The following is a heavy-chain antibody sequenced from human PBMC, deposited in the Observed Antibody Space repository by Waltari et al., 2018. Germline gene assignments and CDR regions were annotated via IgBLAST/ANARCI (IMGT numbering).Heavy chain of an antibody. CDR2: IKVDGSEK. V-gene: IGHV3-7*01. J-gene: IGHJ4*02. CDR3: ARDPSRRGEGGGLDY. Sequence: EVQLVESGGGLVHPGGSLRLSCAASGFIFNNYWMSWVRQAPGKGLEWVANIKVDGSEKYEGDAVRGRFTNPRDNAKNSVSLQMNSLGAEDTAVYYWARDPSRRGEGGGLDYWGQGTLVTVSS. CDR1: GFIFNNYW. D-gene: IGHD3-16*01.